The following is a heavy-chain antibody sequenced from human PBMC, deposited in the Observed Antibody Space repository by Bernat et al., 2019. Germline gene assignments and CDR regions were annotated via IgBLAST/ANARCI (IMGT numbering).Heavy chain of an antibody. Sequence: QVQLVQSGAEVKKPGSSVKVSCKASGGTFSSYAISWVRQAPGQGLEWMGGFIPIFGTANYAQKFQGRVTITADESTSTAYMELSSMSTEDTAVYYCARGGTAMGTFVYWGQGTLVTVSS. D-gene: IGHD5-18*01. CDR1: GGTFSSYA. J-gene: IGHJ4*02. V-gene: IGHV1-69*01. CDR3: ARGGTAMGTFVY. CDR2: FIPIFGTA.